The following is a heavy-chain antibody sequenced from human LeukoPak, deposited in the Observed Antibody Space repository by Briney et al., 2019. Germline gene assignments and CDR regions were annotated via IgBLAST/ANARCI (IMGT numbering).Heavy chain of an antibody. CDR1: GYTFTSYD. J-gene: IGHJ6*03. Sequence: ASVKVSCKASGYTFTSYDINWVRQATGQGLEWMGWMNPNSGNTGYAQKFQGRVTMTRNTSISTAYMELSSLRSEDTAVYYCARGRQTRITMVQGVRYYYYYVDVWGKGTTVTVSS. CDR2: MNPNSGNT. CDR3: ARGRQTRITMVQGVRYYYYYVDV. V-gene: IGHV1-8*01. D-gene: IGHD3-10*01.